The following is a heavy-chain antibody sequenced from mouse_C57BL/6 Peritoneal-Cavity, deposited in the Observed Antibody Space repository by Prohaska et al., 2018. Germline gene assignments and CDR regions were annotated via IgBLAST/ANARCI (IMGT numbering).Heavy chain of an antibody. D-gene: IGHD2-1*01. CDR3: VRVGNYTAWFAY. CDR1: GFTFNTYA. Sequence: EVQLVESGGGLVQPKGSLKLSCAASGFTFNTYAMHWVRQAPGKGLEWVARIRSKSSNYATYYVDSVKDRFTISRDDSQSMLYLQMNNLKTEDTAMYYCVRVGNYTAWFAYWGQGTLVTVSA. J-gene: IGHJ3*01. CDR2: IRSKSSNYAT. V-gene: IGHV10-3*01.